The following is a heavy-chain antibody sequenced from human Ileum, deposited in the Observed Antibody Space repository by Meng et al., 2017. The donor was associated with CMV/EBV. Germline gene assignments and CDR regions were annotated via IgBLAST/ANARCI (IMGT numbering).Heavy chain of an antibody. CDR3: AKLPGSANSNDVFYI. Sequence: GGSLRLSCAASGFTFSSYEMNWVRQAPGKGLEWVAFIRYDGSHQYYANSVKGRFTISRDNSKNTLYLQMSSLRLEDTAIYYCAKLPGSANSNDVFYIWGQGTMVTVSS. D-gene: IGHD4/OR15-4a*01. J-gene: IGHJ3*02. CDR2: IRYDGSHQ. CDR1: GFTFSSYE. V-gene: IGHV3-30*02.